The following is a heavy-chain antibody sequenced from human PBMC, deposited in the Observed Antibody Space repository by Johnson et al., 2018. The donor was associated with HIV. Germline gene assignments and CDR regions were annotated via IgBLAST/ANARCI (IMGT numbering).Heavy chain of an antibody. D-gene: IGHD1-26*01. CDR1: GITFSSYW. CDR3: ARGGLRLVPGAAGGDAFDI. J-gene: IGHJ3*02. Sequence: VQLVESGGGVVQPGRSLRLSCAASGITFSSYWMSWVRQAPGKGLEWVSGINWNGGTTGYAYSVKGRFTISRDNDKNSLYLQMNSLGAEDTAGYYCARGGLRLVPGAAGGDAFDIWGQGTMVTVSS. V-gene: IGHV3-20*04. CDR2: INWNGGTT.